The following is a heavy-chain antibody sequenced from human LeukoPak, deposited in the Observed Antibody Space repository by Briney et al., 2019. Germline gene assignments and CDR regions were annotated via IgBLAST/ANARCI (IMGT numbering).Heavy chain of an antibody. D-gene: IGHD3-22*01. CDR3: ARDRRGYYDSSGYFDR. V-gene: IGHV4-59*11. Sequence: PSETLSLTCTVSGGSISTHYLSWIRQPPGKGLEWIGYIYYSGSTNYNPSLKSRVTISVDTSKNQFSLKLSSVTAADTAVYYCARDRRGYYDSSGYFDRWGQGTLVTVSS. J-gene: IGHJ4*02. CDR1: GGSISTHY. CDR2: IYYSGST.